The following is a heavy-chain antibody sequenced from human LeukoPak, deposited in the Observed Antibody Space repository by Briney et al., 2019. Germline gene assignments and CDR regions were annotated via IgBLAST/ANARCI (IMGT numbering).Heavy chain of an antibody. D-gene: IGHD3-10*01. J-gene: IGHJ4*02. CDR3: ARDRGQGTYFDY. Sequence: VASVKVSCKASGYTFSSHDISWVRQAPGQGLEWMGGIIPIFGTANYAQKFQGRVTITADESTSTAYMELSSLRSEDTAVYYCARDRGQGTYFDYWGQGTLVTVSS. CDR2: IIPIFGTA. CDR1: GYTFSSHD. V-gene: IGHV1-69*13.